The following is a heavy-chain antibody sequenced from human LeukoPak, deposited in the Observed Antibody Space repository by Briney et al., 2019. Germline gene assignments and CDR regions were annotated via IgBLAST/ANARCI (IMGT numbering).Heavy chain of an antibody. Sequence: QPGGSLRLSCAASGFTFYTYVMTWVRQAPGKGLEWVSGISGSGDDTYFADSVKGRFTISRDNSKSTLHLQMNSLRAEDTAVYYCAKVGGDFYYYGMDVWGQGTTVTVSS. D-gene: IGHD4-23*01. CDR1: GFTFYTYV. CDR3: AKVGGDFYYYGMDV. CDR2: ISGSGDDT. V-gene: IGHV3-23*01. J-gene: IGHJ6*02.